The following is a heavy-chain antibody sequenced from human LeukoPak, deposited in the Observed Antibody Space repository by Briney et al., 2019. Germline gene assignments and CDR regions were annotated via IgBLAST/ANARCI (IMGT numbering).Heavy chain of an antibody. Sequence: GGSLRLSCVASGFDIRHYYMTWVRQAPGKGLEWVADINEDGSKIYYVDSVKGRFTISRDNAKNSLSLQLNTLRAEDTAVYYCARWSYVSGSWFLDYWGQGTLVTVSS. CDR3: ARWSYVSGSWFLDY. D-gene: IGHD3-10*01. J-gene: IGHJ4*02. V-gene: IGHV3-7*05. CDR1: GFDIRHYY. CDR2: INEDGSKI.